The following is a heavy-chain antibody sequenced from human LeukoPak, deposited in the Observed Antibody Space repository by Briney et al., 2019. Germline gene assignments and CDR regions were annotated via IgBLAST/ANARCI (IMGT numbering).Heavy chain of an antibody. CDR1: GYTFSSYG. CDR3: ARMGLTGNWVDY. J-gene: IGHJ4*02. V-gene: IGHV1-18*03. D-gene: IGHD4/OR15-4a*01. Sequence: ASVKVSCKSSGYTFSSYGVSWVRQAPGQGLEWMGWISGYNGYTKYAQKFQGRVTMTTDTSTSTAYMELRSLRSDDIAVYYCARMGLTGNWVDYWGQGTLVTVSS. CDR2: ISGYNGYT.